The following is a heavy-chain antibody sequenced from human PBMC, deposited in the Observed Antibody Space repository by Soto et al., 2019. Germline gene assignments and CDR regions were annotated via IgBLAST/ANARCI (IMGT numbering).Heavy chain of an antibody. V-gene: IGHV1-3*01. J-gene: IGHJ4*02. Sequence: ASVKVSCKASGYTFTSYAMHWVRQAPGQRLEWMGWINAGNGNTRYSQKFQGRVTITRDTSASTAYMELSSLRSEDTAVYYCASSVAGRRSLVYWGQGTLVTVSS. CDR3: ASSVAGRRSLVY. CDR1: GYTFTSYA. D-gene: IGHD6-19*01. CDR2: INAGNGNT.